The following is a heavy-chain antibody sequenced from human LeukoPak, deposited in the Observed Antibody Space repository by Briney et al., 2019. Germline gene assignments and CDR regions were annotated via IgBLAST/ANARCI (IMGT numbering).Heavy chain of an antibody. CDR2: ISYDGSNK. J-gene: IGHJ5*02. CDR3: ARGAPPDL. V-gene: IGHV3-30-3*01. Sequence: GGSLRLSCAASGFPFNTYAMYCVRQAPGKGLEWVAVISYDGSNKYYADSVKGRFTISRDNSKNTLYLQMNSLRAEDTAVYYCARGAPPDLWGQGTLVTVSS. CDR1: GFPFNTYA.